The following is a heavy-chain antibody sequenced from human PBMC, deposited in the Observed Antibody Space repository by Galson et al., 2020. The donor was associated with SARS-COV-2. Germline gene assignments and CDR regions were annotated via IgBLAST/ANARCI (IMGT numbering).Heavy chain of an antibody. J-gene: IGHJ4*02. CDR2: ISYDGSNK. CDR3: AGELLDYFDY. Sequence: GGSLRLSCAASGFTFSSYAMHWVRQAPGKGLEWVAVISYDGSNKYYADSVKGRFTISRDNSKNTLYLQMNSLRAEDTAVYYCAGELLDYFDYWGQGTLVTVSS. V-gene: IGHV3-30*04. D-gene: IGHD2-15*01. CDR1: GFTFSSYA.